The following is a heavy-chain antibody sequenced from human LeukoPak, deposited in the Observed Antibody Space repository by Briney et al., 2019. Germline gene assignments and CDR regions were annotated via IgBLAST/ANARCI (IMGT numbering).Heavy chain of an antibody. CDR2: IIPIFGTA. D-gene: IGHD3-22*01. J-gene: IGHJ3*02. CDR1: GGTFSSYA. V-gene: IGHV1-69*05. Sequence: SVKVSCKASGGTFSSYAISWVRQAPGQGLEWMGRIIPIFGTANYAQKFQGRVTITTDESTSTAYMELSSLRSEDTAVYYCARVEDSSGSYAFDIWGQGTMVTVPS. CDR3: ARVEDSSGSYAFDI.